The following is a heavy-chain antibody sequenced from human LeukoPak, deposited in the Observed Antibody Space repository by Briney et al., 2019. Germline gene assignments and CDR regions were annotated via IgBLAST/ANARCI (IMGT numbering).Heavy chain of an antibody. Sequence: GGSLRLSCAASGFIFSSYSMNWVRQAPGKGLEWVSSISSSSSYIYYADSVKGRFTISRDNAKNSLYLQMNSLRAEDTAVYYCARAQNPIAAAGIGYYYYYMDVWGKGTTVTVSS. CDR2: ISSSSSYI. J-gene: IGHJ6*03. V-gene: IGHV3-21*01. D-gene: IGHD6-13*01. CDR3: ARAQNPIAAAGIGYYYYYMDV. CDR1: GFIFSSYS.